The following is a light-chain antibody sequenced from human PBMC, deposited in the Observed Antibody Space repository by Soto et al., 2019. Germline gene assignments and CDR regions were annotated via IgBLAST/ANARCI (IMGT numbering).Light chain of an antibody. J-gene: IGKJ1*01. CDR2: GAS. CDR1: QSVRRN. Sequence: DIVMPQSPATLSVSPGASATLSCRASQSVRRNLAWYQQKPGQAPRLLIYGASTRASGIPDRFSGSGSGTEFTLSISSLQSEDFAVYYCQQYNNWPRTFGQGTKVDIK. CDR3: QQYNNWPRT. V-gene: IGKV3-15*01.